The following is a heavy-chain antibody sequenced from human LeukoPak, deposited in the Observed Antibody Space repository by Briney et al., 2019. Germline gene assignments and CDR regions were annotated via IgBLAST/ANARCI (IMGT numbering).Heavy chain of an antibody. V-gene: IGHV3-11*01. Sequence: PGGSLRLSCAASGFTFSDYYMSWIRPAPGKGLEWVSYISSSGSTIYYADSVKGRFTISRDNAKNSLYLQMNSLRAEDTAVYYCARVPHCSGGSCYLHYYYMDVWGKGTKVTISS. D-gene: IGHD2-15*01. CDR3: ARVPHCSGGSCYLHYYYMDV. CDR2: ISSSGSTI. CDR1: GFTFSDYY. J-gene: IGHJ6*03.